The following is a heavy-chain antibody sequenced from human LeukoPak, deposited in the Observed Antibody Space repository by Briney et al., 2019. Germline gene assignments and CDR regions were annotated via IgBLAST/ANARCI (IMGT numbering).Heavy chain of an antibody. CDR2: INHSGST. J-gene: IGHJ4*02. Sequence: SETLSLTCAVYGGSFSGYYWSWIRQPPGKGLEWIGEINHSGSTNYNPSLKSRVTISVDTSKNQFSLKLSSVTVADTAVYYCARGGATMVRGVLDYWGQGTLVTVSS. D-gene: IGHD3-10*01. V-gene: IGHV4-34*01. CDR3: ARGGATMVRGVLDY. CDR1: GGSFSGYY.